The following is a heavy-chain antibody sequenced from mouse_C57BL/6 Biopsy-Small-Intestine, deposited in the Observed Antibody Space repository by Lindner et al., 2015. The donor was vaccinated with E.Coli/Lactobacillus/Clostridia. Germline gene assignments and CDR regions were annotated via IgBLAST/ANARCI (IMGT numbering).Heavy chain of an antibody. CDR2: IDPANGNT. J-gene: IGHJ1*01. CDR3: TRGGGYFGYFDV. V-gene: IGHV14-1*01. D-gene: IGHD2-3*01. CDR1: GFNIKDDY. Sequence: VQLQESGAEVVRPGASVKLSCTASGFNIKDDYIHWVKQRPEQGLEWIGRIDPANGNTKYAPKFQDKATMTADTSSNTAYLQLISLTSEDTAVYYCTRGGGYFGYFDVWGAGTTVTVSS.